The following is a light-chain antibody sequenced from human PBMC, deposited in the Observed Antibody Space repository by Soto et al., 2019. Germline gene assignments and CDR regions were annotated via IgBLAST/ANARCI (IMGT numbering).Light chain of an antibody. Sequence: QSALTQPASASGSPGQSITISCTGTSSDVGGYNYVSWYQQHPGKAPKLMIYDVSNRPSGVSNRFSGSKSGNTASLTISGLQTEDEADYYCSSYRTSSTWVFGTGTKLTVL. V-gene: IGLV2-14*01. CDR3: SSYRTSSTWV. CDR2: DVS. CDR1: SSDVGGYNY. J-gene: IGLJ1*01.